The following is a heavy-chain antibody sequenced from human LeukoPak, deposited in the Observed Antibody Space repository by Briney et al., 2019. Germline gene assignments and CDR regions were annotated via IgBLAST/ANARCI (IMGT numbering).Heavy chain of an antibody. CDR1: GFTFSSYA. Sequence: PGGSLRLSCAASGFTFSSYAMSWVRQAPGKGLEWVSAISGSGGSTYYADSVKGRFTISRDNSKNTLCLQMNSLRAEDTAVYYCAKAGAYDFWSGYYFDYWGQGTLVTVSS. D-gene: IGHD3-3*01. J-gene: IGHJ4*02. CDR3: AKAGAYDFWSGYYFDY. V-gene: IGHV3-23*01. CDR2: ISGSGGST.